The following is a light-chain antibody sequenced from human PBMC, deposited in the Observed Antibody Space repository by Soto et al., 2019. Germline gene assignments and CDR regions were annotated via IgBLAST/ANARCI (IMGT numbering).Light chain of an antibody. CDR2: KVY. J-gene: IGKJ1*01. CDR1: RSLVYSDGNTY. Sequence: DVVMTQSPLSLPVTLGQPASISCRSSRSLVYSDGNTYLSWFQQRPGQSPRRLIYKVYNRYSGVPDRFGGSGSGTDFTLKIRRVEAEDVGIYYSMKGTHCPLTFGQWSKVEI. CDR3: MKGTHCPLT. V-gene: IGKV2-30*01.